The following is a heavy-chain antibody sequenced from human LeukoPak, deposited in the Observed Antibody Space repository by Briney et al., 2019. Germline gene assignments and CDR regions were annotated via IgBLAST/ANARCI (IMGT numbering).Heavy chain of an antibody. J-gene: IGHJ3*02. Sequence: SCKASGYTFSSYAMSWVRQAPGKGLEWVSGLSGTGESTYIADSLKGRFTISKDNSRDTLYLQMNSLRAEDTAIYYCAKSQWLVRIDAFDIWGQGTMVTVSS. CDR3: AKSQWLVRIDAFDI. V-gene: IGHV3-23*01. D-gene: IGHD5-12*01. CDR1: GYTFSSYA. CDR2: LSGTGEST.